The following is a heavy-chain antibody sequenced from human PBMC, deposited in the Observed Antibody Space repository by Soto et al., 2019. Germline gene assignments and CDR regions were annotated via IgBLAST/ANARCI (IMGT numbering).Heavy chain of an antibody. J-gene: IGHJ4*02. CDR1: GGSISSYY. V-gene: IGHV4-59*08. CDR2: IYYSGST. Sequence: SETLSLTCTVSGGSISSYYWSWIRQPPGKGLEWIGYIYYSGSTNYNPSLKSRVTISVDTSKNQFSLKLSSVTAADMAVYYCARHDYDSSGYFDYWGQGTLVTVSS. CDR3: ARHDYDSSGYFDY. D-gene: IGHD3-22*01.